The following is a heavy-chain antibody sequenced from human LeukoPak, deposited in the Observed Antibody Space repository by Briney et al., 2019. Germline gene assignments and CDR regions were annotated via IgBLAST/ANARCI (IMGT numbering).Heavy chain of an antibody. V-gene: IGHV4-30-2*01. D-gene: IGHD6-6*01. CDR2: INHSGST. Sequence: SQTLSLTCAVSGGSISSGGYYWSWIRQPPGKGLEWIGEINHSGSTNYSPSLKSRVTISVDTSKNQFSLKLSSVTAADTAVYYCARELGARPPHWFDPWGQGTLVTVSS. CDR1: GGSISSGGYY. J-gene: IGHJ5*02. CDR3: ARELGARPPHWFDP.